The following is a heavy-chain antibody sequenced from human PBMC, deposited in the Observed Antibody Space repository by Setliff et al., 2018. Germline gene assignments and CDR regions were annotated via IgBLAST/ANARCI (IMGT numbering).Heavy chain of an antibody. Sequence: GASVKVSCKSSGYTFTSYGINWVRQAPGQGLEWMGWTSAYAQKFQGRVTMTTDTPTSTAYMELRSLTSDDTAVYYCARGPLDFVVVPAAAKFDYWGQGTLVTVSS. CDR2: TSA. CDR1: GYTFTSYG. J-gene: IGHJ4*02. D-gene: IGHD2-2*01. CDR3: ARGPLDFVVVPAAAKFDY. V-gene: IGHV1-18*01.